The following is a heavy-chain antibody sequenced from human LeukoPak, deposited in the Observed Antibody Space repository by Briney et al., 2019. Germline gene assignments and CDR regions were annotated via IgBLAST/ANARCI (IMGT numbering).Heavy chain of an antibody. D-gene: IGHD3-10*01. V-gene: IGHV3-30*18. CDR1: GFTFSSYG. J-gene: IGHJ4*02. CDR3: AKDAPRGGFDY. Sequence: GGSLRLSCAASGFTFSSYGMHWVRQAPGKGLEWVAVISYDGSNKYYADSVKGRFTISRDNSKNTLYLQMNSLRAEDTAVYYCAKDAPRGGFDYWGQGTLVSVFS. CDR2: ISYDGSNK.